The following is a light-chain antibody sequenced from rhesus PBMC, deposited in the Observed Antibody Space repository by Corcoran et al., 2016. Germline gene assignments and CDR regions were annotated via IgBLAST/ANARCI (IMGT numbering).Light chain of an antibody. CDR1: SSDIGGYNR. Sequence: QAALTQSPSVSGSPGQSVTISCTGTSSDIGGYNRVSWYQQHPGKAPKLMSYEVSKRPSGVSDRFSGSKSANTASLTISGLQAEDEADYYCSSSASSSAFIFGAGTRLTVL. CDR2: EVS. J-gene: IGLJ1*01. V-gene: IGLV2-13*02. CDR3: SSSASSSAFI.